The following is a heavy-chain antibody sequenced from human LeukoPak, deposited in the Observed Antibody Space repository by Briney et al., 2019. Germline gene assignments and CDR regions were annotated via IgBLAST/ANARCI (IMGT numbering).Heavy chain of an antibody. D-gene: IGHD3-10*01. CDR2: ISGSGANT. V-gene: IGHV3-23*01. CDR1: GFTFTSYA. J-gene: IGHJ4*02. CDR3: AKRLAYGSGGSDYFDF. Sequence: PGGSLRLSCAASGFTFTSYAMRWVRQAPGKGLEWVSEISGSGANTYYADSVKGRFTIPRDNSKNTLYLQMSSLRAEDTAVYYCAKRLAYGSGGSDYFDFWGQGTLVTVSS.